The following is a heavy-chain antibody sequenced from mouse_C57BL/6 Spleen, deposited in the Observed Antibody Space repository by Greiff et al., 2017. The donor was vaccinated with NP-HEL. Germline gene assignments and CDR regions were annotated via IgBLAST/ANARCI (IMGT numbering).Heavy chain of an antibody. CDR2: FYPGSGSI. J-gene: IGHJ2*01. V-gene: IGHV1-62-2*01. Sequence: QVQLKQSGAELVKPGASVKLSCKASGYTFTEYTIHWVKQRSGQGLEWIGWFYPGSGSIKYNEKFKDKATLTADKSSSTVYMELSRLTSEDSAVYFCARHEDRGDYYGSSYFDYWGQGTTLTVSS. CDR3: ARHEDRGDYYGSSYFDY. CDR1: GYTFTEYT. D-gene: IGHD1-1*01.